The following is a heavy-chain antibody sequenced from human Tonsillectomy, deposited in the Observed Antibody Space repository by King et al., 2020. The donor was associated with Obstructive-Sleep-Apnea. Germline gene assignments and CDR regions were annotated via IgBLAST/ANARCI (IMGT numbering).Heavy chain of an antibody. CDR2: IRYDGTNE. CDR1: GFTFSNYG. D-gene: IGHD6-19*01. CDR3: AKEDYSSGWYFDS. V-gene: IGHV3-30*02. Sequence: VQLVESGGGVVQPGRSLRLSCAASGFTFSNYGMQWVRQAPGKGLEWVAFIRYDGTNEYFADSVKGRFTISRDNSNNTLYLQMSSLGAEDTAVYYCAKEDYSSGWYFDSWGQGTLVTVSS. J-gene: IGHJ4*02.